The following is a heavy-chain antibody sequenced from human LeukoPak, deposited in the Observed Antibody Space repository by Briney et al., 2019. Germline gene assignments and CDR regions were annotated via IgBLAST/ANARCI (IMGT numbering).Heavy chain of an antibody. J-gene: IGHJ4*02. Sequence: PSETLSLTCTVSGGSISSGDYYWSWIRQPPGKGLEWIGYIYYSGSTYYNPPLKSRVTISVDTSKNQFSLKLSSVTAADTAVYYCASTTTVTEADYWGQGTLVTVSS. D-gene: IGHD4-17*01. CDR1: GGSISSGDYY. V-gene: IGHV4-30-4*01. CDR3: ASTTTVTEADY. CDR2: IYYSGST.